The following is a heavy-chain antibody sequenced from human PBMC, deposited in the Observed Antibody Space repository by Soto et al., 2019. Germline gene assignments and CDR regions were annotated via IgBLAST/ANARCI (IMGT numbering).Heavy chain of an antibody. CDR2: INPNSGGT. CDR3: ARLVRLYSSSGGWFDP. CDR1: GYTFTGYY. V-gene: IGHV1-2*02. Sequence: QVQLVESGAEVKKPGASVKVSCKASGYTFTGYYMHWVRQAPGQGLEWMGWINPNSGGTNYAQKFKVRVTRNGNTSISTAYMELSRLSSDDTAVYYCARLVRLYSSSGGWFDPWGQGTLVTVSS. J-gene: IGHJ5*02. D-gene: IGHD6-13*01.